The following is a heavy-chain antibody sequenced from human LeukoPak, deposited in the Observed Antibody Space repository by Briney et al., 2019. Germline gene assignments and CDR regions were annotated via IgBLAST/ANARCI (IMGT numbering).Heavy chain of an antibody. CDR1: GGTFSSYA. J-gene: IGHJ4*02. CDR2: IIPIFGTA. Sequence: GSSVKVSCKASGGTFSSYAISWVRQAPGQGPEWMGRIIPIFGTANYAQKFQGRVTITTDESTSTAYMELSSLRSEDTAVYYCTRSLNHDILTGPVRGGSYFDESGQGSLVTVSS. V-gene: IGHV1-69*05. D-gene: IGHD3-9*01. CDR3: TRSLNHDILTGPVRGGSYFDE.